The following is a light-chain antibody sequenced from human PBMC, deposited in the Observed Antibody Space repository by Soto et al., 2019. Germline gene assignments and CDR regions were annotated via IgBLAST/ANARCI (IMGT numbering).Light chain of an antibody. CDR3: QQSYITPYT. Sequence: DIQMTQSPSSLSASVGDRVTIACRASQSISRLLNWYQQKPGKAPKFLMYAASSLQSGVSSRFSGSGSGTDFTLTISSLQPEDFATYYCQQSYITPYTFGQGTKLDIK. V-gene: IGKV1-39*01. CDR1: QSISRL. CDR2: AAS. J-gene: IGKJ2*01.